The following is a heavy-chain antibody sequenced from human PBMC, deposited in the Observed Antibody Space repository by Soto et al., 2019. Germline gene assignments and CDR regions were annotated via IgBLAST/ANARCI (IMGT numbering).Heavy chain of an antibody. D-gene: IGHD2-15*01. V-gene: IGHV3-23*01. Sequence: EVQLLESGGGLVQPGVSLRLSCATSGFSLRSTAMSWVRRAPGKGLEWVSTLSASGATALFADFAKGRFTISRDTSKNTLFLDIGNLTVDDTATYYCAKTAAVVAVDVYPRWFDSWGQGTLVTVSS. CDR1: GFSLRSTA. J-gene: IGHJ5*02. CDR2: LSASGATA. CDR3: AKTAAVVAVDVYPRWFDS.